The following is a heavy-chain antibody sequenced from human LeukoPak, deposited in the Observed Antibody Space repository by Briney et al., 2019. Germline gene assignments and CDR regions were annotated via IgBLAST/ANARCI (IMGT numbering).Heavy chain of an antibody. CDR2: ISSSSSYT. Sequence: GGSLRLSCAASGFTFSSYSMNWVRQAPGKGLEWVSSISSSSSYTYYADSVKGRFTISRDNAKNSLYLQMNSLRAEDTAVYYCAIPYSSSWYPDYWGQGTLVTVSS. D-gene: IGHD6-13*01. V-gene: IGHV3-21*01. J-gene: IGHJ4*02. CDR3: AIPYSSSWYPDY. CDR1: GFTFSSYS.